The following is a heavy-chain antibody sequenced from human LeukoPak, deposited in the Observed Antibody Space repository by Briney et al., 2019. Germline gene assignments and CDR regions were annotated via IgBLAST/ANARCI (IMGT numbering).Heavy chain of an antibody. Sequence: GGSLRLSCAASGFTFSSYAMSWVRQAPREGLEWVSAISGSGGSTYYADSVKGRFTISRDNSKNTLYLQMNSLRAEDTAVYYCAKDSDCSSTSCYVEMDVWGQGTTVTVSS. D-gene: IGHD2-2*01. CDR2: ISGSGGST. J-gene: IGHJ6*02. CDR3: AKDSDCSSTSCYVEMDV. V-gene: IGHV3-23*01. CDR1: GFTFSSYA.